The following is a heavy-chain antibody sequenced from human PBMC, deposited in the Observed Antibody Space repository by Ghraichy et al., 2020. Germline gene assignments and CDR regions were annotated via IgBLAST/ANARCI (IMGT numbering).Heavy chain of an antibody. J-gene: IGHJ6*02. D-gene: IGHD4-17*01. V-gene: IGHV4-34*01. CDR1: GGSFSGYY. CDR3: ARGPPPYYGDYRVYYYYYGMDV. Sequence: SETLSLTCAVYGGSFSGYYWSWIRQPPGKGLEWIGEINHSGSTNYNPSLKSRVTISVDTSKNQFSLKLSSVTAADTAVYYCARGPPPYYGDYRVYYYYYGMDVWGQGTTVTVSS. CDR2: INHSGST.